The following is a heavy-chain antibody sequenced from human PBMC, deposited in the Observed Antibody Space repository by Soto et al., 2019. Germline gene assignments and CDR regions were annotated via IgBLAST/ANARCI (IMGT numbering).Heavy chain of an antibody. Sequence: EVQLVESGGGLVQPGGSLRLSCAASGFTFSSYCMHLVRQAPGKGLVWVSRINSDGSSTRSADSVKGRFTISRDNAKNPLYLQMNSLRAEDTAVYYCARGGSLNWYFDIWGRGTLVTVSS. CDR2: INSDGSST. D-gene: IGHD1-26*01. J-gene: IGHJ2*01. V-gene: IGHV3-74*01. CDR3: ARGGSLNWYFDI. CDR1: GFTFSSYC.